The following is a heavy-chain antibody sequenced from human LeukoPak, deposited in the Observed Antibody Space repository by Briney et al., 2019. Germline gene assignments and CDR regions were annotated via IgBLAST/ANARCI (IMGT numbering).Heavy chain of an antibody. V-gene: IGHV1-2*02. D-gene: IGHD6-19*01. Sequence: ASVKVSCKASGYTFTGYYMHWVRQASGQGLEWMGWINPNSGGTNYAQKFQGRVTMTRDTSISTAYMELSRLRSDDTAVYHCAREIVKVAGSLDAFDIWGQGTMVTVSS. CDR1: GYTFTGYY. J-gene: IGHJ3*02. CDR2: INPNSGGT. CDR3: AREIVKVAGSLDAFDI.